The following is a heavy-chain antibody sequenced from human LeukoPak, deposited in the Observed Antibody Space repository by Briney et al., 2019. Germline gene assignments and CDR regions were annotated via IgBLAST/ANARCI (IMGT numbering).Heavy chain of an antibody. CDR2: IIPIFGTA. CDR3: ASLQGGYCSSTSCPEIDY. V-gene: IGHV1-69*06. D-gene: IGHD2-2*01. Sequence: EASVKVSCKASGGTFSSYAISWVRQAPGQGLEWMGGIIPIFGTANYAQKFQGRVTTTADKSTSTAYMELSSLRSEDTAVYYCASLQGGYCSSTSCPEIDYWGQGTLVTVSS. CDR1: GGTFSSYA. J-gene: IGHJ4*02.